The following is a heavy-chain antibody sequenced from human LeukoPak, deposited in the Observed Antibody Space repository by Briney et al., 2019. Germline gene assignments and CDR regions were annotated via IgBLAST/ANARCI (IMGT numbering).Heavy chain of an antibody. CDR1: GFTFSDYA. J-gene: IGHJ4*02. V-gene: IGHV3-23*01. CDR2: ISHSAHGI. CDR3: ARDPTSGSHPHFDA. D-gene: IGHD1-26*01. Sequence: PGGSLRLSCTASGFTFSDYAMNWIRQAPGKGLEWVSTISHSAHGIFYTDSVKGRFTISRDNSNNTVYLQMNSLRGEDTAIYFCARDPTSGSHPHFDAWGQGIQVSVSS.